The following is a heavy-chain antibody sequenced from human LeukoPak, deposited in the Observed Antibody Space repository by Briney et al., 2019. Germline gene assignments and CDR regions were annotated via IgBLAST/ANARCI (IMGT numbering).Heavy chain of an antibody. J-gene: IGHJ6*02. CDR3: ARDPYRSGGSCYRATGMDV. CDR1: GGSFSGYY. D-gene: IGHD2-15*01. Sequence: ASETLSLTCAVYGGSFSGYYWSWIRQPPGKGLEWIGEINHSGSTNYNPSLKSRVTISVDTSKNQFSLKLSSVTAADTAVYYCARDPYRSGGSCYRATGMDVWGQGTTVTVSS. V-gene: IGHV4-34*01. CDR2: INHSGST.